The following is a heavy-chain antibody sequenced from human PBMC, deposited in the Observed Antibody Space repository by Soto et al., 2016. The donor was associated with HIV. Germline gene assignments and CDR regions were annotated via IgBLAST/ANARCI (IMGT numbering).Heavy chain of an antibody. J-gene: IGHJ4*03. Sequence: QVQLQESGPGLVKPSETLSLTCTISGDSFSSYYWNWIRQPPGKGLEWIGYIYYSGSTDYNPSLKSRVTISIDTSKNQFSLKLSSVTAADTAVCYCARAPXGSRLRFDYVGQGPWSTVTS. CDR1: GDSFSSYY. CDR3: ARAPXGSRLRFDY. CDR2: IYYSGST. V-gene: IGHV4-59*01. D-gene: IGHD4-17*01.